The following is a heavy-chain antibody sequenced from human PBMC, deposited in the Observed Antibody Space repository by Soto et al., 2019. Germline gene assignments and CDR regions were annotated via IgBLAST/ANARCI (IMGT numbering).Heavy chain of an antibody. CDR2: VYHSGST. V-gene: IGHV4-4*02. Sequence: SETLSLTCGVSGGYISSSSYWWSWVRQPPGKGLEWIGEVYHSGSTNYNSSLESRVTISVDKAKNQFSLKLSSVTAADTAVYYCARARKDYTSGWSFDYWGQGTLVTVSS. J-gene: IGHJ4*02. CDR1: GGYISSSSYW. D-gene: IGHD6-19*01. CDR3: ARARKDYTSGWSFDY.